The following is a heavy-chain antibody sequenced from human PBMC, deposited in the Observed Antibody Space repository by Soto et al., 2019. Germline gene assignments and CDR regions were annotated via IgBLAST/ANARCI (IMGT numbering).Heavy chain of an antibody. CDR2: ILPYFGTA. D-gene: IGHD4-17*01. J-gene: IGHJ3*01. Sequence: QVHLVQSGAEVKKPGSSVKVSCKYSGGTFRTESINWVRQAPGKGLEWMGGILPYFGTADYAPRFQGRVTITAAGAATTAYMSLSSLTSQDTAVYFWSRGHEYGGNSDAFDVGGQGTMVTVSS. V-gene: IGHV1-69*13. CDR1: GGTFRTES. CDR3: SRGHEYGGNSDAFDV.